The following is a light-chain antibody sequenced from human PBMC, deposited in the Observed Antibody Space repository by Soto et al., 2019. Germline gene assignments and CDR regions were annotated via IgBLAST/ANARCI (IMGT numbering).Light chain of an antibody. V-gene: IGLV2-14*01. CDR2: EVS. CDR1: SSDVGSYNY. J-gene: IGLJ1*01. CDR3: SSYTTRTTLYV. Sequence: QSALTPPASVSGSPGQSITISCTGTSSDVGSYNYVSWYQLHPGKAPKPMIYEVSNRPSGVSNRFSGSKSGDTASLTISGLQPEDEADYYCSSYTTRTTLYVFGTGTKV.